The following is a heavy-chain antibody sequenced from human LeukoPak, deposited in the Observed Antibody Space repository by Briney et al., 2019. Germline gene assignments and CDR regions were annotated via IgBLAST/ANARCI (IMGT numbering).Heavy chain of an antibody. V-gene: IGHV1-8*01. CDR2: MNPNSGNT. Sequence: ASVKVSCKASGHTFTSYDINWVRQATGQGLEWMGWMNPNSGNTGYAQKFQGRVTMTRNTSISTAYMELSSLRSEDTAVYYCARGEDTAMGTDYWGQGTLVTVSS. J-gene: IGHJ4*02. D-gene: IGHD5-18*01. CDR3: ARGEDTAMGTDY. CDR1: GHTFTSYD.